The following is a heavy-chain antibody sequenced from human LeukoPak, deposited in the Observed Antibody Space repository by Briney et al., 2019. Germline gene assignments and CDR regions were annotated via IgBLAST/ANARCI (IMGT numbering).Heavy chain of an antibody. CDR1: GYTFTSYD. CDR2: MNPNSGNT. V-gene: IGHV1-8*03. J-gene: IGHJ5*02. Sequence: ASVKVSCKASGYTFTSYDINWVRRATGQGLEWMGWMNPNSGNTGYAQKFQGRVTITRNTSISTAYMEQSSLRSEDTAVYYCARSLPMVRGVLNHWGQGTLVTVSS. CDR3: ARSLPMVRGVLNH. D-gene: IGHD3-10*01.